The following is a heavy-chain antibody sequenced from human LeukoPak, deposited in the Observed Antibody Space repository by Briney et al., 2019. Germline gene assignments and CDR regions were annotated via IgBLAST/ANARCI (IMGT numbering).Heavy chain of an antibody. D-gene: IGHD5-18*01. CDR1: GGSISSGGYY. V-gene: IGHV4-39*01. CDR3: ARSDTAMVGNWFDP. Sequence: SETLSLTCTVSGGSISSGGYYWSWVRQHPGRGLEWIGSIYYSGSTYYNPSLKSRVTISVDTSKNQFSLKLSSVTAADTAVYYCARSDTAMVGNWFDPWGQGTLVTVSS. CDR2: IYYSGST. J-gene: IGHJ5*02.